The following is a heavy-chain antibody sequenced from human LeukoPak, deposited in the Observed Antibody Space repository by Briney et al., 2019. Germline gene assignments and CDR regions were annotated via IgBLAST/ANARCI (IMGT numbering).Heavy chain of an antibody. CDR3: AREGSSPVSFDI. CDR2: IYYSGST. D-gene: IGHD6-13*01. V-gene: IGHV4-59*01. Sequence: SETLSLTCAVYGGSFSGYYWSWIRQPPGKGLEWIGYIYYSGSTNYNPSLKSRVTISVDTSKNQFSLKLSSVPAADTAVYYCAREGSSPVSFDIWGQRTMVTVSS. CDR1: GGSFSGYY. J-gene: IGHJ3*02.